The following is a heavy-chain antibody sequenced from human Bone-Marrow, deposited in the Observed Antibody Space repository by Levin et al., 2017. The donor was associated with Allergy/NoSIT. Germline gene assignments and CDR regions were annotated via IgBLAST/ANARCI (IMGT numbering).Heavy chain of an antibody. CDR3: AKVRGGLRFYYGMDV. CDR2: ISGSGGST. CDR1: GFTFSSYA. J-gene: IGHJ6*02. V-gene: IGHV3-23*01. D-gene: IGHD3-16*01. Sequence: GGSLRLSCAASGFTFSSYAMSWVRQAPGKGLEWVSAISGSGGSTYYADSVKGRFTISRDNSKNTLYLQMNSLRAEDTAVYYCAKVRGGLRFYYGMDVWGQGTTVTVSS.